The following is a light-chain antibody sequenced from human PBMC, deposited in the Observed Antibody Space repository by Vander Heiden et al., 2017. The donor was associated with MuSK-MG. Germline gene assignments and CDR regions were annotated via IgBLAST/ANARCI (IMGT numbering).Light chain of an antibody. V-gene: IGKV3-20*01. CDR1: QSGSSSY. Sequence: EIALPPSPGTLSLSPGERAALSCGASQSGSSSYLAWYQQKPGQAPRLLIYGASSRATGIPDRFSGSGSGTDFTLTISRLEPEDFAVYYCQQYGSSPLTFGGGTKVEIK. J-gene: IGKJ4*01. CDR2: GAS. CDR3: QQYGSSPLT.